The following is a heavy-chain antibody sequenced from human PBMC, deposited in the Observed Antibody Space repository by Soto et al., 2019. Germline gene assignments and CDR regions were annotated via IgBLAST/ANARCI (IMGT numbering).Heavy chain of an antibody. CDR3: TTNVGLSSLWFGS. Sequence: EVQLVESGGGLVKPGGSLRLSCAASGLTFSNAWMSWVRQAPGKGLEWVGRVKSKTDSETTNYAAPVKGRFTISRDDSENPLYLQMNSLKTEDTAVYYCTTNVGLSSLWFGSWGQGTLVTVSS. CDR2: VKSKTDSETT. V-gene: IGHV3-15*01. D-gene: IGHD2-21*01. J-gene: IGHJ5*02. CDR1: GLTFSNAW.